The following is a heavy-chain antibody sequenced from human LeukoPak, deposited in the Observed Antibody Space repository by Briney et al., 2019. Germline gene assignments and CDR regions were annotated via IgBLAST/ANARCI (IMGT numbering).Heavy chain of an antibody. CDR3: ARVGDTVSHPLDY. CDR1: GGSISSSCYY. Sequence: SETLSLTCTVSGGSISSSCYYWGWIRQPPGKGLEWIGSIYYSGSTYYNPSLKSRVTISVDTSKNQFSLKLSSVTAADTAVYYCARVGDTVSHPLDYWGQGTLVTVSS. J-gene: IGHJ4*02. V-gene: IGHV4-39*07. D-gene: IGHD5-18*01. CDR2: IYYSGST.